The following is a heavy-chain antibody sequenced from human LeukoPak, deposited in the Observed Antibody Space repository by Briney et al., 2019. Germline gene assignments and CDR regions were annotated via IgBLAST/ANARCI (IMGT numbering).Heavy chain of an antibody. CDR2: IYISGST. D-gene: IGHD1-1*01. CDR1: GGSISTYY. V-gene: IGHV4-4*07. Sequence: SETLSLTCTVSGGSISTYYWSWIRQPAGKGLEWIGRIYISGSTNHNPSLKSRVTMSLATSKNQFSLKLSSVTAADTAVYYCARERYPALDWYFDLWGRGTLVTVSS. J-gene: IGHJ2*01. CDR3: ARERYPALDWYFDL.